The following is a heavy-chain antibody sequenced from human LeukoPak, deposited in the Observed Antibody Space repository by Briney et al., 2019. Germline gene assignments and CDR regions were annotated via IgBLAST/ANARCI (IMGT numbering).Heavy chain of an antibody. V-gene: IGHV3-48*02. CDR3: ARYSSSPRGLDC. J-gene: IGHJ4*02. CDR1: GFTFSTYA. Sequence: GGSLRLSCAASGFTFSTYAMSWVRQAPGKGLEWVSYIGSRSSNIFYADSVKGRFTISRDNAKKSLYLQMNSLRDDDSAVYYCARYSSSPRGLDCWGQGILVTVSS. D-gene: IGHD4-11*01. CDR2: IGSRSSNI.